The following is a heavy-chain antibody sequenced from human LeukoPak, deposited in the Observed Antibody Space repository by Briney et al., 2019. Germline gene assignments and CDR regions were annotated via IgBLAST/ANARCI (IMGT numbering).Heavy chain of an antibody. V-gene: IGHV3-11*01. J-gene: IGHJ4*02. Sequence: PGGSLRLSCAASGFTFSDHYMNWIRQAPGKGLEWASYISSGGSSVYYADSVKGRFTISRDNAKNSLFLQMNSLRAEDTAVYYCARGHYYDTSGYPPDYWGQGTLVTVSS. CDR1: GFTFSDHY. D-gene: IGHD3-22*01. CDR3: ARGHYYDTSGYPPDY. CDR2: ISSGGSSV.